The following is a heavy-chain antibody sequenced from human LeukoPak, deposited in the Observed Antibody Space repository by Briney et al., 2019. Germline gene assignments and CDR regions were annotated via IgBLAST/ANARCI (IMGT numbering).Heavy chain of an antibody. CDR1: GYTFTGYY. Sequence: ASVKVSCKASGYTFTGYYMHWVRQAPGQGLEWMGWINPNGGGTNYAQKFQGRVTMTRDTSISTAYMELSRLRSDDTAVYYCARDGDYSAGYFDLWGRGTLVTVSS. D-gene: IGHD4-17*01. CDR3: ARDGDYSAGYFDL. V-gene: IGHV1-2*02. J-gene: IGHJ2*01. CDR2: INPNGGGT.